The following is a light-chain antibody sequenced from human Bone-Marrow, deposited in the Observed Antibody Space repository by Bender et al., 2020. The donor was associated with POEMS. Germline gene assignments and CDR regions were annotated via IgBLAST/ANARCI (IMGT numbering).Light chain of an antibody. V-gene: IGLV2-23*02. CDR3: CSYAGSSTFWV. CDR2: DVT. CDR1: SSDVGGYNY. Sequence: QSALTQPPSASGSPGQSVTISCTGTSSDVGGYNYVSWYQQHPGKAPQLLIYDVTKRPSGVSNRFSGSKSGNTASLTISGLQAEDEADYYCCSYAGSSTFWVFGGGTKLTVL. J-gene: IGLJ3*02.